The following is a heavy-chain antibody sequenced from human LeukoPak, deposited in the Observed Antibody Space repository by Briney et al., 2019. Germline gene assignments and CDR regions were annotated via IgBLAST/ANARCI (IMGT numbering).Heavy chain of an antibody. Sequence: SVKVSCKASGGTFSSYAISWVRQAPGQGLEWMGGIIPIFGTANYAQKFQGRVTITADESTSTAYMELSSLRSEDTAVYYCASLRYYDSSGYGTLDYWGQGTLVTVSS. CDR2: IIPIFGTA. CDR3: ASLRYYDSSGYGTLDY. V-gene: IGHV1-69*01. CDR1: GGTFSSYA. J-gene: IGHJ4*02. D-gene: IGHD3-22*01.